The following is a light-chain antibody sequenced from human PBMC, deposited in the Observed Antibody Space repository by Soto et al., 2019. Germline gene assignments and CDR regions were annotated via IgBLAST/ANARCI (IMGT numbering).Light chain of an antibody. CDR3: QQYYSYPPT. Sequence: AIRMTQSPSSFSASTGDRVTITCRASQGISSYLAWYQQKPGKAPKLLIYAASTLQSGVPSRFSGSGSGTYFTLTISCLQSEDFATYCCQQYYSYPPTFGQGTKVEIK. CDR2: AAS. J-gene: IGKJ1*01. V-gene: IGKV1-8*01. CDR1: QGISSY.